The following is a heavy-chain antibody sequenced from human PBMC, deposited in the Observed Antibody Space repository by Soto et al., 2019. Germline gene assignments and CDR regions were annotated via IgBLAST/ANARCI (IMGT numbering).Heavy chain of an antibody. CDR3: ARAGIAAAGSGEDGMDV. Sequence: ASVKVSCKASGYTFTGYYIHWVRQAPGQGLEWMGWINPNSGGTNYAQKFQGSVTMTRDTSISTVYMELRRLRSDDTAVYYCARAGIAAAGSGEDGMDVWGQGTTVTVSS. D-gene: IGHD6-13*01. CDR1: GYTFTGYY. V-gene: IGHV1-2*02. J-gene: IGHJ6*02. CDR2: INPNSGGT.